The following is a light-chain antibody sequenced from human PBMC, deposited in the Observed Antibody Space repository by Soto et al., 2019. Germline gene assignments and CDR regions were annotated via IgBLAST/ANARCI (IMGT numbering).Light chain of an antibody. Sequence: QSALTQPASVSGSPGQSFTIPCTGISSDFCASHSVSWYQQHPGKAPKLIIFDVSNRPSGVSNRFSGSKSGNTASLTISGLEAEDEADYYCSSFTDTGTVMFGGGTKLTVL. CDR1: SSDFCASHS. J-gene: IGLJ3*02. CDR2: DVS. V-gene: IGLV2-14*03. CDR3: SSFTDTGTVM.